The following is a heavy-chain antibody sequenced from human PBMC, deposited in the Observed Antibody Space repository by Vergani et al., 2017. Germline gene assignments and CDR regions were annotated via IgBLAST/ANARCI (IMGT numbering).Heavy chain of an antibody. V-gene: IGHV3-53*01. J-gene: IGHJ5*02. CDR3: ARAPIGSGHWFDP. CDR1: GFIVSSNY. D-gene: IGHD6-25*01. Sequence: EVQLVESGGGLIQPGGSLRLSCAASGFIVSSNYMSWVRQAPGKGLEWVSVIDSGGSTYYADSVKGRFTISRDNAKNSLYLQMNSLRAEDTAVYYCARAPIGSGHWFDPWGQGTLVTVSS. CDR2: IDSGGST.